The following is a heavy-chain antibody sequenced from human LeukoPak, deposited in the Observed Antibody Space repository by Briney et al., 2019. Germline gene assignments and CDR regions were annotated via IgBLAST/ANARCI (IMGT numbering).Heavy chain of an antibody. Sequence: ASVKVSCKASGYTFTTYGISWVRQAPGQGLEWMAWISAYNGNTNYAQNLQGRFTMTTDTSTTTAYMELSSLRSEDTAVYYCARRGYYYGSGSYYIDAFDIWGQGTTVTVSS. V-gene: IGHV1-18*01. CDR3: ARRGYYYGSGSYYIDAFDI. CDR2: ISAYNGNT. D-gene: IGHD3-10*01. CDR1: GYTFTTYG. J-gene: IGHJ3*02.